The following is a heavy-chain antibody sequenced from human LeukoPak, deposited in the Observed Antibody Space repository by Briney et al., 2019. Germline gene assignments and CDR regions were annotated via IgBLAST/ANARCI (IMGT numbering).Heavy chain of an antibody. CDR2: INHIVST. V-gene: IGHV4-34*01. Sequence: SETLSPTRAVYGGSFSGYYWSWIRQPPGKGLEWIGEINHIVSTNYNPSLKSRVTISVDTPKNQFSLKLSSVTAADTAVYYGARAARNYDFWSGYYPALNFDPWGQGTLVTVSS. CDR1: GGSFSGYY. J-gene: IGHJ5*02. CDR3: ARAARNYDFWSGYYPALNFDP. D-gene: IGHD3-3*01.